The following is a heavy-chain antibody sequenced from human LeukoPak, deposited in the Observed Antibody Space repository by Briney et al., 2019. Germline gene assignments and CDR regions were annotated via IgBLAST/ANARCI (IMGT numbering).Heavy chain of an antibody. Sequence: SVKVSCKASGYTFTSYYMHWVRQAPGQGLEWMGGIIPIFGTANYAQKFQGRVTITADESTSTAYMELSSLRSEDTAVYYCARDRVDDSRIQGPHEWGQGTLVTVSS. J-gene: IGHJ4*02. CDR2: IIPIFGTA. D-gene: IGHD3-22*01. CDR3: ARDRVDDSRIQGPHE. CDR1: GYTFTSYY. V-gene: IGHV1-69*13.